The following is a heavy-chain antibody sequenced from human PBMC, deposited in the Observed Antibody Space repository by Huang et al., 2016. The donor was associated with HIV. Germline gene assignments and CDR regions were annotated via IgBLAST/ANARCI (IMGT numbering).Heavy chain of an antibody. J-gene: IGHJ5*02. V-gene: IGHV4-59*02. Sequence: QVRLQESGSGLVKPSETLSLSCTVSGDSVSSHYWGWIRHPPGKGLEWIGTVYDSGTTKYNPRLKSRITISVDTCKNGFSLNITSVSAADTAMYFCVRDQGRLAVGGIDNWFDPWGQGALVTVSS. CDR2: VYDSGTT. CDR1: GDSVSSHY. CDR3: VRDQGRLAVGGIDNWFDP. D-gene: IGHD6-19*01.